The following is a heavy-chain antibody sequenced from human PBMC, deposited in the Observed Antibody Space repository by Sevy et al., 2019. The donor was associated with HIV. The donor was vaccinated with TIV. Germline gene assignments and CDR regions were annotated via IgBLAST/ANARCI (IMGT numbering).Heavy chain of an antibody. CDR3: ARDRYNWNPSGYFDY. D-gene: IGHD1-20*01. CDR2: ISSSSSTI. J-gene: IGHJ4*02. CDR1: GFTFSSYS. Sequence: GGSLRLSCAASGFTFSSYSMNWVRQAPGKGLEWVSYISSSSSTIYYADSVKGRFTISRDKAKNSLYLQMNSLRDEDTAVYYCARDRYNWNPSGYFDYWGQGTLVTVSS. V-gene: IGHV3-48*02.